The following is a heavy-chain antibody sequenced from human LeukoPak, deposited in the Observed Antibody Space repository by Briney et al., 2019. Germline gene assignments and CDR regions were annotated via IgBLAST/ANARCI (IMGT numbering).Heavy chain of an antibody. CDR3: ARGSYSSGWNGIDY. V-gene: IGHV3-21*01. CDR2: ISSSSSYI. J-gene: IGHJ4*02. D-gene: IGHD6-19*01. Sequence: KPGGSLRLSCAASGFTFSSYSMTWVRQAPGKGLEWVSSISSSSSYIYYADSVKGRFTISRDNAKNSLYLQMNSLRAEDTAVYYCARGSYSSGWNGIDYWGQGTLVTVSS. CDR1: GFTFSSYS.